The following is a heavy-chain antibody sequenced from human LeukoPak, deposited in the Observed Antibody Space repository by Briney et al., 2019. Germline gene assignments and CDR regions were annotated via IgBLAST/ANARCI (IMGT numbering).Heavy chain of an antibody. V-gene: IGHV3-23*01. CDR1: RFTFTRHA. CDR3: VRGDDIGKHPTRAYYFDI. Sequence: GGSLRLSCAASRFTFTRHAMSWVRQAPGKGLEWVSTTGLESVHTLCADSVQGRFTVSRDNSRNTLDLQMDNLTVDDAAIYYCVRGDDIGKHPTRAYYFDIWGQGTLVSVSS. J-gene: IGHJ4*02. CDR2: TGLESVHT. D-gene: IGHD3-10*01.